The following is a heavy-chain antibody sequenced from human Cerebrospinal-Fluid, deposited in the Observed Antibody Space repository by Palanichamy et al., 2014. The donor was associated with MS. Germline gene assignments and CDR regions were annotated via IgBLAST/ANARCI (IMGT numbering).Heavy chain of an antibody. D-gene: IGHD6-19*01. CDR2: IYYSGST. CDR3: ARVRSGWYYFDY. V-gene: IGHV4-59*01. Sequence: ESGPTDSVKPSETLSLTCTVSGGSISSYYWSWIRQPPGKGLEWIGYIYYSGSTNYNPSLKSRVTISVDTSKNQFSLKLSSVTAADTAFYYCARVRSGWYYFDYWGQGTLLTVSS. J-gene: IGHJ4*02. CDR1: GGSISSYY.